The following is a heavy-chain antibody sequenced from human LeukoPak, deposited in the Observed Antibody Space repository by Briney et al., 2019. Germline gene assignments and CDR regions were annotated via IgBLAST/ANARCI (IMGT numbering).Heavy chain of an antibody. J-gene: IGHJ5*02. CDR3: AREDIVVVGWFDP. CDR2: ISSSGSTI. V-gene: IGHV3-11*01. Sequence: GGSLRLSCAASGFTFSDYYMSWIRQAPGKGLEWVSYISSSGSTIYYTDSVKGRFTISRDNAKNSLYLQMNSLRAEDTAVYYCAREDIVVVGWFDPWGQGTLVTVSS. CDR1: GFTFSDYY. D-gene: IGHD2-15*01.